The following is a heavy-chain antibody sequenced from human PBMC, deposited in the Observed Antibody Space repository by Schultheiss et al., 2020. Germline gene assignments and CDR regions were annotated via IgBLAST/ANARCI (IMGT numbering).Heavy chain of an antibody. D-gene: IGHD2-15*01. V-gene: IGHV4-61*08. CDR1: GGSISSGDYY. CDR2: IYYSGST. CDR3: ASRRGGNHGFDS. J-gene: IGHJ4*02. Sequence: SETLSLTCTVSGGSISSGDYYWSWIRQPPGKGLEWIGYIYYSGSTDYNPSLKSRVTISVDTSKNQFSLKLSSVTAADTAVYYCASRRGGNHGFDSWGQGTLVTVSS.